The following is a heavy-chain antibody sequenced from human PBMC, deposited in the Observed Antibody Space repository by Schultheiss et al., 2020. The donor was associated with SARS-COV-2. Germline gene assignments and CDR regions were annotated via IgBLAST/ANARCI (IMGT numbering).Heavy chain of an antibody. J-gene: IGHJ4*02. CDR2: IGHDGTNA. CDR3: ASMATVPPF. V-gene: IGHV3-30*04. D-gene: IGHD4-17*01. Sequence: GGSLRLSCAASGFTFSSHAIHWVRQAPGKGLEWVAAIGHDGTNAYHAESVKGRFTISRDNAKNTLYLQMSSLTAEDTAVYYCASMATVPPFWGQGTLVTVSS. CDR1: GFTFSSHA.